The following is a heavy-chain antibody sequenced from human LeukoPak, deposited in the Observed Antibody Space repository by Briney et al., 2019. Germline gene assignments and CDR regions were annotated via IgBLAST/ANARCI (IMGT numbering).Heavy chain of an antibody. CDR3: ARYAGYPTVITGIDY. V-gene: IGHV3-48*04. CDR2: IHSSSETI. Sequence: GSLRLSCEASGFSISLYSMNWVRQAPGKGLEWISYIHSSSETIYYGDSVKGRFTISRDNGKNSVYLRMNSLGVEDTAVYYCARYAGYPTVITGIDYWGQGTLVTVSS. D-gene: IGHD4-17*01. J-gene: IGHJ4*02. CDR1: GFSISLYS.